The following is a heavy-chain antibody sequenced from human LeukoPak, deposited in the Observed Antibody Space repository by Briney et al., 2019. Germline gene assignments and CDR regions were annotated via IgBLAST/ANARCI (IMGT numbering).Heavy chain of an antibody. V-gene: IGHV4-39*01. Sequence: SETLSLTCTVSGGSISSSSYYWGWIRQPPGKGLEWIGSIYYSGSTYYNPSLKSRVTISVDTSKNQFSLKLSSVTAADTAVYYCARTIVPTAVYYYYNMDVWGKGATVTVSS. D-gene: IGHD2-2*01. CDR2: IYYSGST. CDR1: GGSISSSSYY. J-gene: IGHJ6*03. CDR3: ARTIVPTAVYYYYNMDV.